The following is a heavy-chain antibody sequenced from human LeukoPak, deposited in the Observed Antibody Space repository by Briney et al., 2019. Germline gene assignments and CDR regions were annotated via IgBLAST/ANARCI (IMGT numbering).Heavy chain of an antibody. J-gene: IGHJ6*03. CDR2: INGRGGST. CDR1: GFTFSNYA. D-gene: IGHD3-3*01. CDR3: ARDYATYYDFWSGQVGSYYYYYYMDV. Sequence: GGSLRLSCAASGFTFSNYAMSWVRQAPGKGLEWVSSINGRGGSTYYADSRKGRFTISRDNSKNTLHLQMNSLRAEDTALYYCARDYATYYDFWSGQVGSYYYYYYMDVWGEGTTVTVSS. V-gene: IGHV3-23*01.